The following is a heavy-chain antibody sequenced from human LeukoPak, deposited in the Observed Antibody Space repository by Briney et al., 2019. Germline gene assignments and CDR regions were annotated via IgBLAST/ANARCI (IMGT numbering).Heavy chain of an antibody. CDR3: ARAPGTIYSHYANPDY. D-gene: IGHD4-11*01. J-gene: IGHJ4*02. Sequence: GGSLRLSCAASGFTFSSYAMNWVRQAPGKGLEWVSCISSDKTYIHYADSVKGRFTISRDNAKNSLYLQMNSLRAEDTAVYYCARAPGTIYSHYANPDYWGQGTLVTVSS. CDR2: ISSDKTYI. V-gene: IGHV3-21*01. CDR1: GFTFSSYA.